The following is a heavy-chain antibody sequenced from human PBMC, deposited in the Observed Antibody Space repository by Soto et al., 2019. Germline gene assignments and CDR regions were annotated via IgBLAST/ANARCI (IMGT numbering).Heavy chain of an antibody. D-gene: IGHD6-13*01. CDR2: IKQDGSEK. V-gene: IGHV3-7*01. CDR3: ARVPTDFGYSGSWYRHQFAY. J-gene: IGHJ4*02. Sequence: GGSLRVSCAASGFTFSSYGMSWVRQAPGKGLEWVANIKQDGSEKYYVDSVKGRFTISRDNAKNSLYPQMNSLRAEDTAVYYGARVPTDFGYSGSWYRHQFAYRAQRTLDTVSS. CDR1: GFTFSSYG.